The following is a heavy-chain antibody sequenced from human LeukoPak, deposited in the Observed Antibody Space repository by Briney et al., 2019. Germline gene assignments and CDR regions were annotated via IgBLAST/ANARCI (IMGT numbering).Heavy chain of an antibody. Sequence: AASVKVTCKASGYTFTSYYMHWVRQATGQGLEWMGIINPSGGSTSYAQKFQGRVTMTRDTSTSTVYMELSSLRSEDTAVYYCARDITVELPGGYFDYWGQGTLVTVSS. V-gene: IGHV1-46*01. D-gene: IGHD4-23*01. CDR2: INPSGGST. CDR3: ARDITVELPGGYFDY. J-gene: IGHJ4*02. CDR1: GYTFTSYY.